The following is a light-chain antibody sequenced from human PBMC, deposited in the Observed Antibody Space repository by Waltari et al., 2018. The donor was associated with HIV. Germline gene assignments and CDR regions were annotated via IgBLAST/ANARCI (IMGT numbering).Light chain of an antibody. CDR2: AAS. CDR3: QQYGSSPPIT. Sequence: EIVLTQSPGTLSLSPGERATLSCWASQSLSSNYLAWYQEKPGQAPRLLIYAASSRASGMPDRFSGSGAGTDFTLTISRLEPEEIAVYYCQQYGSSPPITFGQGTRLEIK. V-gene: IGKV3-20*01. CDR1: QSLSSNY. J-gene: IGKJ5*01.